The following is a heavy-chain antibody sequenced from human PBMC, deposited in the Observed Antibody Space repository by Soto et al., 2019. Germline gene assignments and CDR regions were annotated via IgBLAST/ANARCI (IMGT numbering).Heavy chain of an antibody. CDR2: MNQDGTEK. CDR1: GFTISTSW. J-gene: IGHJ1*01. D-gene: IGHD6-19*01. CDR3: AALRGSGLFDFAD. Sequence: GGSLRLSCAASGFTISTSWMIWVCHAPSQGQERVGIMNQDGTEKYYVNSVNGRCTISRDDATNSLYLQMNSLRAEAAAADYFAALRGSGLFDFADWGQGTLATVSS. V-gene: IGHV3-7*01.